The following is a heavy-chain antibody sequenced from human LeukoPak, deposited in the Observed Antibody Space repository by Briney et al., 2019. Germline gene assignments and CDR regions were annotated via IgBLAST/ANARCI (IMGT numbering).Heavy chain of an antibody. J-gene: IGHJ4*02. CDR2: IYSSGST. CDR1: GYSISSGYY. D-gene: IGHD3-10*01. CDR3: ARDLIVPVGLTGSGSYSTDY. Sequence: SETLSLTCTVSGYSISSGYYWGWIRPPPGKGLEWIGRIYSSGSTNYNPSLKSRVTMSVDTSKNQFSLKLSSVTAADTAVYYCARDLIVPVGLTGSGSYSTDYWGQGTLVSVSS. V-gene: IGHV4-38-2*02.